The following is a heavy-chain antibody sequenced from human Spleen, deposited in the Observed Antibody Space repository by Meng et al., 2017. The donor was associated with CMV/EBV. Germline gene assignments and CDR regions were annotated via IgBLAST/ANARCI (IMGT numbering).Heavy chain of an antibody. CDR1: GFDFSNYW. J-gene: IGHJ6*02. CDR2: IKQDGSKK. CDR3: AKDRAYQLLGQYYYFNMDV. D-gene: IGHD2-2*01. V-gene: IGHV3-7*03. Sequence: GGSLRLSCAASGFDFSNYWMSWVRQAPGKGLEWVANIKQDGSKKYYVDSVKGRFTISRDNAKNSLYLQMNSLRAEDTAVYYCAKDRAYQLLGQYYYFNMDVWGQGTTVTVSS.